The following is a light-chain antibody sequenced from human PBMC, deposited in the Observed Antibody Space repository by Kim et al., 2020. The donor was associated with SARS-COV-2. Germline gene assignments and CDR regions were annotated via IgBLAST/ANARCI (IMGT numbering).Light chain of an antibody. V-gene: IGLV3-19*01. CDR2: GKN. J-gene: IGLJ1*01. CDR3: NSRDSDNSFV. Sequence: VALGQTVRITCQGDILRGHYATWYQQKPGQAPVLVIYGKNNRPSGIPDRFSGSSSGNTVSLTITGAQAEDEAEYYCNSRDSDNSFVFAAGTKVTVL. CDR1: ILRGHY.